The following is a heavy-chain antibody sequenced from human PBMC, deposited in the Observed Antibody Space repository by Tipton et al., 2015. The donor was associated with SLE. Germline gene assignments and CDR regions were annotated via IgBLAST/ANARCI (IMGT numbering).Heavy chain of an antibody. V-gene: IGHV4-39*07. Sequence: TLSLTCTVSGGSISSCSYYWGWICQPPGKGLEWIGSIYYSGSTYYNPSLKSRVTISVDTSKNQFSLKLSSVTAADTAVYYCARRLTRYSGYDYFDYWGQGTLVTVSS. J-gene: IGHJ4*02. CDR3: ARRLTRYSGYDYFDY. CDR2: IYYSGST. D-gene: IGHD5-12*01. CDR1: GGSISSCSYY.